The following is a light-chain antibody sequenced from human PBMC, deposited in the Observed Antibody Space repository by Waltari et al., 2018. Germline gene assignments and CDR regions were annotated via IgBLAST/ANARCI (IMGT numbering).Light chain of an antibody. J-gene: IGLJ2*01. CDR3: SSYTSSSTLDVV. Sequence: QSALTQPASVSGSPGQSITISCTGTSSDVGGYNYVSWYQQHPGKAPKLMIYDVSNRPSGVSNRFSGPKSGNTASRTISGLQAEDEADYYCSSYTSSSTLDVVFGGGTKLTVL. CDR1: SSDVGGYNY. CDR2: DVS. V-gene: IGLV2-14*03.